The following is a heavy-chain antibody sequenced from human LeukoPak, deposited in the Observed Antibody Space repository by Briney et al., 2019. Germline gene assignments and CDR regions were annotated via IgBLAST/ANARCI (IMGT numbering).Heavy chain of an antibody. Sequence: PGGSLRFSCAASGFTFSTYWMHWVRQAPGQGLVWFSGVNTDGSRTNYADYVKGRFTISRDNATNTVHLQMNSLRAEDTAVYYCARDGLVVRGTFPENWFDPWGQGTLDTVSS. D-gene: IGHD3-10*01. CDR1: GFTFSTYW. CDR3: ARDGLVVRGTFPENWFDP. J-gene: IGHJ5*02. V-gene: IGHV3-74*01. CDR2: VNTDGSRT.